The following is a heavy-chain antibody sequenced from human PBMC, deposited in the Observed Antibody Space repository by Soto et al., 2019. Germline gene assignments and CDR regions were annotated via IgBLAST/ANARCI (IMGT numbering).Heavy chain of an antibody. Sequence: GSLRLSCVGSGFSFRDHSMNWVRQPPGKGLQWISYISSSSENIYYADSVKGRFTVSRDNAKNTLFLQMNSLRDDDSAIYYCARLPKGSVVTGWGQGSLVTVSS. J-gene: IGHJ4*01. V-gene: IGHV3-48*02. CDR3: ARLPKGSVVTG. CDR1: GFSFRDHS. D-gene: IGHD2-21*02. CDR2: ISSSSENI.